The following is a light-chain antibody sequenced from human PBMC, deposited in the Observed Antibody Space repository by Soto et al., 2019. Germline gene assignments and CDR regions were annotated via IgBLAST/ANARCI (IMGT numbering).Light chain of an antibody. CDR3: HSYDSSRSGVV. J-gene: IGLJ2*01. CDR2: GNS. Sequence: QSVLTQPPSVSGAPGQRVTISCTGSSSNIGAGYDVHWYPQLPGTAPKLLIYGNSNRPSGVPDRFSGSKSGTSASRAITGLQAEDAADYYCHSYDSSRSGVVFGGGTKVTVL. V-gene: IGLV1-40*01. CDR1: SSNIGAGYD.